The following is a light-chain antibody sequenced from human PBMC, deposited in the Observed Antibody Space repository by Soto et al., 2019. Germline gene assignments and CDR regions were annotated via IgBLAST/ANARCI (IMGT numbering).Light chain of an antibody. CDR1: SSDVGAYKY. CDR2: DVS. CDR3: SSYTGGSTPYV. J-gene: IGLJ1*01. V-gene: IGLV2-14*03. Sequence: QSALTQPASVSGSPGQSITISCTATSSDVGAYKYVSWHQQHPGKAPKLMVYDVSDWPSGVSDRFSGSKSGNTASLTISGLQAEDEADYYCSSYTGGSTPYVFGTGTKLTVL.